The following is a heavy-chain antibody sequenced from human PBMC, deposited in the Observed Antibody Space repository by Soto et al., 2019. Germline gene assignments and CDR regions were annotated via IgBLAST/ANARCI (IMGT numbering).Heavy chain of an antibody. Sequence: SVKVSCKASGGTFSNPAISWVRQAAGQGLEWVGGIIPMFPTADYAQRFQGRVTITADDSTTTVYMELSGLRSEDTAMYYCARDHATYCGRDCPRSFYYGRDCCGQVPTVTVS. D-gene: IGHD2-21*02. J-gene: IGHJ6*02. CDR3: ARDHATYCGRDCPRSFYYGRDC. CDR2: IIPMFPTA. V-gene: IGHV1-69*13. CDR1: GGTFSNPA.